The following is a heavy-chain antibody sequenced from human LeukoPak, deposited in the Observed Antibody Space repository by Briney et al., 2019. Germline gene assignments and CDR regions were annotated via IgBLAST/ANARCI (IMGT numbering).Heavy chain of an antibody. CDR1: GFTFSSYA. CDR2: ISSSGGST. V-gene: IGHV3-23*01. CDR3: AMPYELGPGYYFDY. Sequence: GGSLRLSCAASGFTFSSYAMSWVRQAPGKGLEWVSAISSSGGSTYYADSVKGRFTISRDNSKNTLYLQMNSLRAEDTAVYYCAMPYELGPGYYFDYWGQGTLVTVSS. D-gene: IGHD1-7*01. J-gene: IGHJ4*02.